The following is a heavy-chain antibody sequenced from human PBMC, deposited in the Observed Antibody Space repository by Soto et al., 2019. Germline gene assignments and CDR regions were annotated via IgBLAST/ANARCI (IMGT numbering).Heavy chain of an antibody. V-gene: IGHV4-39*01. D-gene: IGHD7-27*01. J-gene: IGHJ6*02. Sequence: QLQLQESGPGLVKPSETLSLTCTVSGGSISSSSYYWGWIRQPPGKGLEWIGSIYYSGSTYYNPSLQSRLTISVDTSKNPFSLKLSSVTAADTAVYYCASPFGPGDVDGMDVWGQGTTVTVSS. CDR2: IYYSGST. CDR1: GGSISSSSYY. CDR3: ASPFGPGDVDGMDV.